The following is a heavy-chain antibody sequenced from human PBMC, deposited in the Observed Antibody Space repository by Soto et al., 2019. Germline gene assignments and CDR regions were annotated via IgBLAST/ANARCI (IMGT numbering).Heavy chain of an antibody. CDR2: ISYDGSNK. CDR3: ARNGIQLWLRGYYYGMDV. V-gene: IGHV3-30-3*01. CDR1: GFTLSSYA. D-gene: IGHD5-18*01. Sequence: QVQLVESGGGVVQPGRSLRLSCAASGFTLSSYAMHWVRQAPGKGLEWVAVISYDGSNKYYADSVKGRFTISRDNSKNTLYLQMNSLRAEDTAVYYCARNGIQLWLRGYYYGMDVWGQGTTVTVSS. J-gene: IGHJ6*02.